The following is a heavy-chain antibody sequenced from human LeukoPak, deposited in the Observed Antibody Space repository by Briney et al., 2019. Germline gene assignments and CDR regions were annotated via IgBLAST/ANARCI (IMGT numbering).Heavy chain of an antibody. D-gene: IGHD6-13*01. CDR2: INSDGSSR. Sequence: GGSLRLSCAASGFTSSNYWMHGVGQAPGKGLVWVSRINSDGSSRNYADSVKGRFTISRDNAKNTLYLQMNSLRAEDTAVYYCASASSHRIAAGGDYWGQGTLVTVSS. J-gene: IGHJ4*02. CDR3: ASASSHRIAAGGDY. CDR1: GFTSSNYW. V-gene: IGHV3-74*01.